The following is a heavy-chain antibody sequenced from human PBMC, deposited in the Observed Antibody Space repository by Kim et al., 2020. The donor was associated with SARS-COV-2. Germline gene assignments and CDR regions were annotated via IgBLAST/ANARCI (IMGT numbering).Heavy chain of an antibody. CDR1: GGTFSSYA. D-gene: IGHD2-2*01. J-gene: IGHJ6*02. CDR2: IIPIFGTA. Sequence: SVKVSCKASGGTFSSYAISWVRQAPGQGLEWMGGIIPIFGTANYAQKFQGRVTITADESTSTAYMELSSLRSEDTAVYYCARAPPYQRGAYYYYYYGMDVWGQGTTVTVSS. V-gene: IGHV1-69*13. CDR3: ARAPPYQRGAYYYYYYGMDV.